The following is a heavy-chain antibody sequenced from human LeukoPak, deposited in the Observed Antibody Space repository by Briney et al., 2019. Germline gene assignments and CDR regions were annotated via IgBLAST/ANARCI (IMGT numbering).Heavy chain of an antibody. CDR2: IYHSGST. Sequence: SGTLSLTCAVSRGSISSINWWSWVRQPPGKRLEWIAEIYHSGSTNYNPSLKSRVTISVDKSKNQFSLKLSSVTAADTAMYYCARDSYYFGSGSDNTPYNWFDPWGQGTLVTVSS. CDR1: RGSISSINW. CDR3: ARDSYYFGSGSDNTPYNWFDP. J-gene: IGHJ5*02. D-gene: IGHD3-10*01. V-gene: IGHV4-4*02.